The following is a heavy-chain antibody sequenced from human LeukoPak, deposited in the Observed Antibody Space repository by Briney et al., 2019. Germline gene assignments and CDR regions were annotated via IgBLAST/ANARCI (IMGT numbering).Heavy chain of an antibody. CDR1: GYTFTSYD. Sequence: ASVRVSCKASGYTFTSYDINWVRQAPGQGLEWMGWMNPNSGNTGYAQKFQGRVTMTRNTSISTAYMELSSLRSEDTAVYYCAKVGSSSWGFNWFDPWGQGTLVTVSS. CDR2: MNPNSGNT. D-gene: IGHD6-13*01. J-gene: IGHJ5*02. CDR3: AKVGSSSWGFNWFDP. V-gene: IGHV1-8*01.